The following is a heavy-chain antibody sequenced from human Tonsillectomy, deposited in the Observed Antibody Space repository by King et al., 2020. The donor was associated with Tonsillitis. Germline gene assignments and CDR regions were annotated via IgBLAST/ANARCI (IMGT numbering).Heavy chain of an antibody. V-gene: IGHV3-7*01. D-gene: IGHD1-26*01. CDR3: ASTRGKATALGDFDY. J-gene: IGHJ4*02. Sequence: VQLVESGGGLVQAGGSLRLSCAASGFIFSNYWMSWVRQVPGKGLEWVANRNRDGSEIHYVDSVKGRLTISRDNAKNSLFLQMNSLRAEDTAVYYCASTRGKATALGDFDYWGQGTLVTVSS. CDR2: RNRDGSEI. CDR1: GFIFSNYW.